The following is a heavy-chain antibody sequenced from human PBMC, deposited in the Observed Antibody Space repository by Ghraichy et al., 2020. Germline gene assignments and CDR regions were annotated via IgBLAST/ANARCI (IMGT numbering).Heavy chain of an antibody. D-gene: IGHD3-10*01. CDR3: ARDRLFGSGGEGMDV. J-gene: IGHJ6*02. V-gene: IGHV3-21*01. Sequence: GGSLRLSCAASGFTFSDYNMNWVRQAPGKGLEWISSFSGTYNHIYYEDSLKGRFTISRDNAKNSLYLQMNSLTAEDTAIYYCARDRLFGSGGEGMDVWGQGTTVIVSS. CDR2: FSGTYNHI. CDR1: GFTFSDYN.